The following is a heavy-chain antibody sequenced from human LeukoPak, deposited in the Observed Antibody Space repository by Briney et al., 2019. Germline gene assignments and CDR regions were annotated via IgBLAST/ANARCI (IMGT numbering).Heavy chain of an antibody. D-gene: IGHD1-26*01. Sequence: PGGSLRLSCAASGFTFDDYGMSWVRQAPGKGLEWVSGINWNGGSTGYADSVKGRFTISRENAKNSLYLQMNSLRAEDTALYYCARFLGSYYYYYMDVWGKGTTVTVSS. V-gene: IGHV3-20*04. J-gene: IGHJ6*03. CDR1: GFTFDDYG. CDR3: ARFLGSYYYYYMDV. CDR2: INWNGGST.